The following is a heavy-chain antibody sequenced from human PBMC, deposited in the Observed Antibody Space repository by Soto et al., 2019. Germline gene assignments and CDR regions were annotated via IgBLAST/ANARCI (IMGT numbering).Heavy chain of an antibody. CDR3: ARHLAIAAAESYFHH. D-gene: IGHD6-13*01. Sequence: SETLSLTCTVSGGSISSYYWSWIRQPPGKGLEWIGDIYNSGSTNYNPSLKSRVTISLDTSKNQFSLKLTSVTATDTAVYFCARHLAIAAAESYFHHWGQGILVTVS. V-gene: IGHV4-59*08. CDR2: IYNSGST. J-gene: IGHJ1*01. CDR1: GGSISSYY.